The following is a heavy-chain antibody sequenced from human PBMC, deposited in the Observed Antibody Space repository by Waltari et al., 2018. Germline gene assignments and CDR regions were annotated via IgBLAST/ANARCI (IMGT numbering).Heavy chain of an antibody. CDR2: VHHSGNT. D-gene: IGHD3-10*01. Sequence: QVQLQESGPGLVKQSETLYLTCTVSGVSMGGHYWVWIRQPPGKGLEWVGYVHHSGNTNYNPSLKSRVSMSIDTSNNQFSLSLTSLTTADTAVYYCAREGDGDKGSAFDIWGHGTMVTVSS. J-gene: IGHJ3*02. CDR3: AREGDGDKGSAFDI. CDR1: GVSMGGHY. V-gene: IGHV4-59*11.